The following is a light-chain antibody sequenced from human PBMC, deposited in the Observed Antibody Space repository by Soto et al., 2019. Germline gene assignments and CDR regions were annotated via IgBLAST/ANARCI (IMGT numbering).Light chain of an antibody. J-gene: IGKJ4*01. CDR3: QQYDNLPPGLT. CDR1: QDISNY. CDR2: DAS. Sequence: DIQMTQSPSSLSASVGDRVTITCQASQDISNYLNWYQQKPGKAPKLLIYDASNLETGVPSRFSGSGSGTDFTFTISSLQPEDIATYYCQQYDNLPPGLTFGGGTK. V-gene: IGKV1-33*01.